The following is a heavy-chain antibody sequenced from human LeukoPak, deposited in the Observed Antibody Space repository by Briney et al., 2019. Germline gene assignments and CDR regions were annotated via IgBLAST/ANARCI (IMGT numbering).Heavy chain of an antibody. CDR1: GYTFTGYY. D-gene: IGHD3-22*01. Sequence: ASVKVSCKASGYTFTGYYMHWVRQAPGQGLEWMGWVNPNSGGTNYAQKFQGRVTTTRNTSISTAYMELSSLRSEDTAVYYCARGFIPYYYDSSGYFHGDYWGQGTLVTVSS. CDR3: ARGFIPYYYDSSGYFHGDY. V-gene: IGHV1-2*02. CDR2: VNPNSGGT. J-gene: IGHJ4*02.